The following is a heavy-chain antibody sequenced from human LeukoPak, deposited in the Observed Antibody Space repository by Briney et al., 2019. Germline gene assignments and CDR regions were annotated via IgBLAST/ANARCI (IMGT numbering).Heavy chain of an antibody. CDR1: GFTFSNYW. CDR3: ARVAEAAAFDS. Sequence: PGGSLRLSCAASGFTFSNYWMHWVRQAPGKGLVWVSRINSDGINTSYADSVKGRFTISRDNAKNSLYLQMSSLKPEDTAVYYCARVAEAAAFDSWGQGTLVTVSS. J-gene: IGHJ4*02. D-gene: IGHD6-13*01. CDR2: INSDGINT. V-gene: IGHV3-74*01.